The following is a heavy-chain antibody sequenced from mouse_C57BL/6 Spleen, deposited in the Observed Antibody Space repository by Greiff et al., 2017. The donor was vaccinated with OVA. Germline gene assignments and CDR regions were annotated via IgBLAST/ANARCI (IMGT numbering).Heavy chain of an antibody. CDR3: ARLSYGNYWYFDV. J-gene: IGHJ1*03. D-gene: IGHD2-1*01. CDR2: ISSGSSTI. CDR1: GFTFSDYG. V-gene: IGHV5-17*01. Sequence: EVKVVESGGGLVKPGGSLKLSCAASGFTFSDYGMHWVRQAPETGLEWVAYISSGSSTIYYADTVKGRFTISRDNAKNTLFLQMTSLRSEDTAMYYCARLSYGNYWYFDVWGTGTTVTVSS.